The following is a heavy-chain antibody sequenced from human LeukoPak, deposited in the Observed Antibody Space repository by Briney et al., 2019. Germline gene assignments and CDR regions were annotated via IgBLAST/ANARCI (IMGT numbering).Heavy chain of an antibody. J-gene: IGHJ3*02. V-gene: IGHV3-7*01. CDR2: IKQDGSEK. CDR1: GFTFSSYE. D-gene: IGHD3-9*01. CDR3: ARVTIFDAFDI. Sequence: AGGSLRLSCAASGFTFSSYEMNWVRQAPGKGLEWVANIKQDGSEKYYVDSVKGRFTISRDNAKNSLYLQMNSLRAEDTAVYYCARVTIFDAFDIWGQGTMVTVSS.